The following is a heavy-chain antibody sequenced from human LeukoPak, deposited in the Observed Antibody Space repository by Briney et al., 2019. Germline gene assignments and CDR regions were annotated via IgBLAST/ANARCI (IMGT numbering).Heavy chain of an antibody. V-gene: IGHV4-34*01. CDR2: INHSGST. CDR1: GGSFSGYY. J-gene: IGHJ6*03. D-gene: IGHD2/OR15-2a*01. Sequence: SETLSLTCAVYGGSFSGYYWSWIRQPPGKGLEWIGEINHSGSTNYNPSLKSRVTISVDTSKNQFSLKLSSVTAADTAVYYCASSISAQPRYYYYYMDVWGKGTTVTISS. CDR3: ASSISAQPRYYYYYMDV.